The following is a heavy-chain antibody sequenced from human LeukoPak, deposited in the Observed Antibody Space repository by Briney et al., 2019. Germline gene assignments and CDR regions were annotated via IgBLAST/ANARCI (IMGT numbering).Heavy chain of an antibody. CDR1: GGSISSYY. V-gene: IGHV4-59*01. CDR3: ARVLGGYSYGYDAFDI. J-gene: IGHJ3*02. Sequence: SETLSLTCTVSGGSISSYYWSWIRQPPGKGLEWIGYIYYSGSTNYNPSLKSRVIISVDTSKNQFSLKLSSVTAADTAVYYCARVLGGYSYGYDAFDIWGQGTMVTVSS. CDR2: IYYSGST. D-gene: IGHD5-18*01.